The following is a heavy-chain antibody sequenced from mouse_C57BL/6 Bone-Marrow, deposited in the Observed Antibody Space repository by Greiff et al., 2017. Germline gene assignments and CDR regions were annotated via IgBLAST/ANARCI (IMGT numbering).Heavy chain of an antibody. CDR3: AREGEYSNLDY. CDR2: IDPSDSYT. D-gene: IGHD2-5*01. CDR1: GYTFTSYW. Sequence: QVQLQQPGAELVMPGASVKLSCKASGYTFTSYWMHWVKQRPGQGLEWIGEIDPSDSYTNYNQKFKGKSTLTVDKSSSTAYMQRSSLTYEDSAVYYCAREGEYSNLDYWGQGTTLTVSS. J-gene: IGHJ2*01. V-gene: IGHV1-69*01.